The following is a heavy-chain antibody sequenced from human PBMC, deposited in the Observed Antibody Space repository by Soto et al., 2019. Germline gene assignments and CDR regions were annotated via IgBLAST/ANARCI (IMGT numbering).Heavy chain of an antibody. J-gene: IGHJ4*02. Sequence: ASVKVSCKASGGTFSSYAISWVRQAPGQGLEWMGWINAGNGNTKYSQKFQGRVTITRDTSASTAYMELSSLRYEDTAVYYCAREGLPLDYWGQGTLVTVSS. CDR2: INAGNGNT. V-gene: IGHV1-3*01. D-gene: IGHD2-15*01. CDR1: GGTFSSYA. CDR3: AREGLPLDY.